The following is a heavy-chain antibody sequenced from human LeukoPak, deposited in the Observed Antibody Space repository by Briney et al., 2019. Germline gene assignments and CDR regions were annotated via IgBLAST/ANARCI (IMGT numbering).Heavy chain of an antibody. CDR2: INPSGGST. J-gene: IGHJ5*02. D-gene: IGHD6-6*01. V-gene: IGHV1-46*01. CDR3: ARDIGIAARPGLNWFDP. Sequence: ASVKVSCKASGYTFTSYYMHWVRQAPGQGLEWMGIINPSGGSTNYAQKFQGRVTMTTDTATSTVYMELSSLGSEDTAVYYCARDIGIAARPGLNWFDPWGQGTLVTVSS. CDR1: GYTFTSYY.